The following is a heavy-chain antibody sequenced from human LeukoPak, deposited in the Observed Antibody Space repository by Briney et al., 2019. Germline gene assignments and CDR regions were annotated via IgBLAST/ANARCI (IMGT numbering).Heavy chain of an antibody. V-gene: IGHV3-66*01. Sequence: GSLRLSCAASGFTVSSNYMSWVRQAPGKGLEWVSVIYSGGSTYYADSVKGRFTISRDNSKNTLYLQMNSLRAEDTAVYYCARWGAATWEGFFDYWGQGTLVTVSS. CDR1: GFTVSSNY. J-gene: IGHJ4*02. CDR3: ARWGAATWEGFFDY. D-gene: IGHD1-26*01. CDR2: IYSGGST.